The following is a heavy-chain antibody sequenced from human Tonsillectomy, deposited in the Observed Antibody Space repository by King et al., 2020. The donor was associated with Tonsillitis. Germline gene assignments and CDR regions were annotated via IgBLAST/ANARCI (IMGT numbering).Heavy chain of an antibody. D-gene: IGHD6-13*01. J-gene: IGHJ1*01. V-gene: IGHV4-34*01. Sequence: VQLQQWGAGLLKPSETLSLTCAVYGGSLSGYYWSWIRQPPGKGLEWIGEINHRGSTNYNPSLKSRVTVSVDTSKSQFSLKMRSVTAADTAVYYCARGGNSSWYDPKVFRLWGQGTLVTVSS. CDR2: INHRGST. CDR3: ARGGNSSWYDPKVFRL. CDR1: GGSLSGYY.